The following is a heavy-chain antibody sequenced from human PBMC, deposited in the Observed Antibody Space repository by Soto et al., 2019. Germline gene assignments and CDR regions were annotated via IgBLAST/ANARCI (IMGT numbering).Heavy chain of an antibody. Sequence: SETLSLTCSVSGGTISHYYWSWIRQSPGKGLEWIGYAYYSGRTDYNPCLKSRVTMAGDTSKNQGFLKLNSVTTADTAVYYCARDRSTYGGGGTGEVKENWFDPWGPGTQVT. CDR3: ARDRSTYGGGGTGEVKENWFDP. D-gene: IGHD3-3*02. J-gene: IGHJ5*02. CDR2: AYYSGRT. V-gene: IGHV4-59*01. CDR1: GGTISHYY.